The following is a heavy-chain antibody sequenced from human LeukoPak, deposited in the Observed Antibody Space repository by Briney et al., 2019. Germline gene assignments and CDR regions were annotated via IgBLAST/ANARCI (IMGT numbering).Heavy chain of an antibody. V-gene: IGHV4-39*07. CDR3: ARDRFYGGAVAPIDY. J-gene: IGHJ4*02. D-gene: IGHD4/OR15-4a*01. Sequence: PSETLSLTCTVSGGSISSSSYYWGWIRQPPGKGLEWIGSIYYSGSTYYNPSLKSRVTISLDTSKNQFSLKLSSVTAADTAVYYCARDRFYGGAVAPIDYWGQGTLVTVSS. CDR1: GGSISSSSYY. CDR2: IYYSGST.